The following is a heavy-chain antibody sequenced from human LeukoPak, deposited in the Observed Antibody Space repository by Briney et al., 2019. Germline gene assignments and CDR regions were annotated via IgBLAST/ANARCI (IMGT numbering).Heavy chain of an antibody. V-gene: IGHV3-30*03. D-gene: IGHD3-3*01. CDR1: GFTFSSYG. J-gene: IGHJ4*02. Sequence: GGSLRLSCAASGFTFSSYGMHWVRQAPGKGLEWVAVISYDGSNKYYADSVKGRFTISRDNSKNTLYLQMNSLRAEDTAVYYCASAIRLRDYWGQGTLVTVSS. CDR2: ISYDGSNK. CDR3: ASAIRLRDY.